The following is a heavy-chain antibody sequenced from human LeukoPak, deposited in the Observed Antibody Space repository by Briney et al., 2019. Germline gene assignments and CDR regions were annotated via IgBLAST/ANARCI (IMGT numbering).Heavy chain of an antibody. D-gene: IGHD3-22*01. CDR1: GFSFSSYA. J-gene: IGHJ4*02. Sequence: GGSLRLSCVGSGFSFSSYAMTWVRQAPGKGLEWVSTITASSDSTFYADSVKGRFTISRDDSKNTFYLQMNSLRVEDTAMYYCAKDGSGYFYTFDYWGQGTLDTASS. CDR3: AKDGSGYFYTFDY. CDR2: ITASSDST. V-gene: IGHV3-23*01.